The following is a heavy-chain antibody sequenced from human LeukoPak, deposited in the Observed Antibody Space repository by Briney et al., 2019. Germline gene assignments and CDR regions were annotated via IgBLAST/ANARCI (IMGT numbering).Heavy chain of an antibody. CDR3: AGTTCGGDCYSEY. D-gene: IGHD2-21*02. CDR2: MYSGGSE. Sequence: PGGSLRLSCAASGFTVSRKYMSWVRQAPGKGLEWVSVMYSGGSEYYADSVKGRFTISRDNSKNTLYLQMNSLRAEDTAVYYCAGTTCGGDCYSEYWGQGTQVTVSS. V-gene: IGHV3-53*01. CDR1: GFTVSRKY. J-gene: IGHJ4*02.